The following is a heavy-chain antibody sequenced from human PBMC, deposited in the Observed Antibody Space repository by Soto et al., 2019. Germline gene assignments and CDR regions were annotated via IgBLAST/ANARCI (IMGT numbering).Heavy chain of an antibody. CDR1: GFTFSKYA. J-gene: IGHJ5*02. Sequence: EVQLLESGGGLVQPGGSLRLSCAASGFTFSKYAMSWVRQAPGKGLEWVSAISGSGTTTYSADSVRGRFTISRENANNMLYRPMNSPSPEDTALYYCLKFFVDTGGSSGCPWSLDPWGQGTLVTVSS. D-gene: IGHD6-25*01. V-gene: IGHV3-23*01. CDR3: LKFFVDTGGSSGCPWSLDP. CDR2: ISGSGTTT.